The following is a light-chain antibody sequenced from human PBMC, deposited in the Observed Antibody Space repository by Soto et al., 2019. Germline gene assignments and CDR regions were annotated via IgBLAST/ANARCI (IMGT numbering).Light chain of an antibody. CDR2: RNN. Sequence: QAVVTQPPSASGTPGQRVTISCSGSSSNIGSNTVNWYQQLPGTAPKLLIYRNNQRPSGVPDRFSGSKSGTSASLAISGLQSEDEDDYYCAAWDDSLNGVVFGGGTKLTV. J-gene: IGLJ2*01. CDR1: SSNIGSNT. V-gene: IGLV1-44*01. CDR3: AAWDDSLNGVV.